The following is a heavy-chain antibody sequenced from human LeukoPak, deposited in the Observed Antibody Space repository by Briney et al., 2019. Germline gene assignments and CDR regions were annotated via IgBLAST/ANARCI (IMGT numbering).Heavy chain of an antibody. CDR1: GGTFSSYA. CDR2: IIPIFGTA. D-gene: IGHD3-16*01. CDR3: ARGSGEVHRH. Sequence: GASVKVSCKASGGTFSSYAISWVRQAPGQGLEWMGGIIPIFGTANYAQKFQGRVTITADKSTNTAYMELSSMRSEDTAVYYCARGSGEVHRHWGQRTLVTVSS. V-gene: IGHV1-69*06. J-gene: IGHJ4*02.